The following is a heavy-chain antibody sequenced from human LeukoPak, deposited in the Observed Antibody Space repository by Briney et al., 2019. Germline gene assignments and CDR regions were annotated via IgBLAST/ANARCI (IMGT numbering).Heavy chain of an antibody. J-gene: IGHJ4*02. CDR1: GFTFSIYA. D-gene: IGHD4-23*01. CDR3: VKDWSTVVSPWHY. CDR2: ISGSGDAT. Sequence: GGSLRLSCAASGFTFSIYARSWVRQAPGKGLEWVSVISGSGDATYYADSVKGRFSISRDNSKNTLSLQMNSLRVEDTAVYYCVKDWSTVVSPWHYWGQGTLVSVSS. V-gene: IGHV3-23*01.